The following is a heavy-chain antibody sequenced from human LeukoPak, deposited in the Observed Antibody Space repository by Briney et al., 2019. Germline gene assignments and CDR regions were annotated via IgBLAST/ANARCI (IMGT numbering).Heavy chain of an antibody. Sequence: TGGSLRLSCAASGFIFSGHYMSRIRQAPGKGLEWISYITNSGNTMYYADSVKGRFTIPRDNAKKSLYLQMNSLRDADTAVYYCARGAGPLFDPWGQGTLVTVSS. J-gene: IGHJ5*02. CDR3: ARGAGPLFDP. CDR2: ITNSGNTM. V-gene: IGHV3-11*01. CDR1: GFIFSGHY.